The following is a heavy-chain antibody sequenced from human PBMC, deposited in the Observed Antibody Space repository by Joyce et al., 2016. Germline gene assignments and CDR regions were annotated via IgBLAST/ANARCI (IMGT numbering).Heavy chain of an antibody. J-gene: IGHJ4*02. CDR3: ARDGAKTGTTI. D-gene: IGHD1-7*01. CDR2: IYRGGANS. V-gene: IGHV4-31*03. CDR1: GGFIRKGGYY. Sequence: QVYLQESGPGLVKPSQTLSLNCSVSGGFIRKGGYYWSWVRQHPGKGLEWIGYIYRGGANSYYNPSLKSRVTMSGDTSKNQFSLNLSSVTVADTAIYYCARDGAKTGTTIWGQGILVTVSS.